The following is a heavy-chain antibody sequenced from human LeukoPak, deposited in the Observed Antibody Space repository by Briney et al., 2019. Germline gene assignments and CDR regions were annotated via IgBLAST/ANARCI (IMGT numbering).Heavy chain of an antibody. J-gene: IGHJ4*02. Sequence: GGSLRLSCAASGFTFSNHWMHWVRQAPGKGLEWVSAISGSGGSTYYADSVKGRFTISRDNSKNTLYLQMNSLRAEDTAVYYCAKCIAVAGTLSVFDYWGQGTLVTVSS. CDR1: GFTFSNHW. CDR2: ISGSGGST. CDR3: AKCIAVAGTLSVFDY. V-gene: IGHV3-23*01. D-gene: IGHD6-19*01.